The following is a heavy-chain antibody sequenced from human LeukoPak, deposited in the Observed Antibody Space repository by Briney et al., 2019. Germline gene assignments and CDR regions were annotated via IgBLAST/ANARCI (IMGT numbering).Heavy chain of an antibody. V-gene: IGHV1-3*01. CDR1: GYTFTSYA. J-gene: IGHJ6*02. Sequence: ASVKVSCKASGYTFTSYAMHWVRQAPGQRLEWMGWINPGHGKTKYSQKFQGRVTITRDTSASTAYMELSSLRSEDTAVYYCARDMVRGSSGPVYYYYGMDVWGQGTTVTVSS. D-gene: IGHD6-19*01. CDR2: INPGHGKT. CDR3: ARDMVRGSSGPVYYYYGMDV.